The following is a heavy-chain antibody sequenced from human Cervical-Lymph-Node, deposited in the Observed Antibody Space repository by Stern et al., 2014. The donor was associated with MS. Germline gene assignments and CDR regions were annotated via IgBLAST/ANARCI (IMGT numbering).Heavy chain of an antibody. CDR2: IIPVFGTT. CDR3: ARDQRDYYYYYGMDV. CDR1: GGTFSRYA. Sequence: VPLVESGAEVKKPGSSVKVSCKASGGTFSRYAISWVRQAPGQGLEWMGGIIPVFGTTNYVQKFQCRVTITADESTSTAYMELSSLTSEDTAVYYCARDQRDYYYYYGMDVWGLGTTVTVSS. V-gene: IGHV1-69*01. J-gene: IGHJ6*02.